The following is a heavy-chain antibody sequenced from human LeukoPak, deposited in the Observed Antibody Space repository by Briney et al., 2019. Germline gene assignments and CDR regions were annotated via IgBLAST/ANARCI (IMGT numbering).Heavy chain of an antibody. CDR3: ARDRPKIGREFDY. D-gene: IGHD2-15*01. Sequence: SQTLSLTCAISGDSVSSNTAAWNWIRQTPSRGLEWLGRTYYRSKWYNEYAVSVKSRITINPDTSKHQFSLQLNSVTPEDTAVYYCARDRPKIGREFDYWGQGTLVTVSS. CDR2: TYYRSKWYN. J-gene: IGHJ4*02. CDR1: GDSVSSNTAA. V-gene: IGHV6-1*01.